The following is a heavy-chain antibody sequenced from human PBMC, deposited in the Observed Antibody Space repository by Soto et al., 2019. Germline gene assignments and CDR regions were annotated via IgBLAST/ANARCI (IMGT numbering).Heavy chain of an antibody. D-gene: IGHD2-15*01. V-gene: IGHV3-23*01. CDR3: AKDADGVVVVAATLDFDY. J-gene: IGHJ4*02. CDR1: GFTFSSYA. Sequence: GSLRLSCAASGFTFSSYAMSWVRQAPGKGLEWVSAISGSGGSTYYADSVKGRFTISRDNSKNTLYLQMNSLRAEDTAVYYCAKDADGVVVVAATLDFDYWGQGTLVTVSS. CDR2: ISGSGGST.